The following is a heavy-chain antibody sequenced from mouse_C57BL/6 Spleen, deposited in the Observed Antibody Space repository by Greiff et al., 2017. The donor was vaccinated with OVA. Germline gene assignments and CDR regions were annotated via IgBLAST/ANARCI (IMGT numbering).Heavy chain of an antibody. CDR2: SRNKANDYTT. CDR1: GFTFSDFY. Sequence: DVKLVESGGGLVQSGRSLRLSCATSGFTFSDFYMEWVRQAPGKGLEWIAASRNKANDYTTEYSASVKGRFIVSRDTSQSILYLQMNALRAEDTAIYYCARDAGYDYDGDYYAMDYWGQGTSVTVSS. J-gene: IGHJ4*01. CDR3: ARDAGYDYDGDYYAMDY. V-gene: IGHV7-1*01. D-gene: IGHD2-4*01.